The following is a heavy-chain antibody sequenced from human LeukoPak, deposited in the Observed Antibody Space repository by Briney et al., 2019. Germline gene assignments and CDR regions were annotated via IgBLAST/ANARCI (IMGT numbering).Heavy chain of an antibody. Sequence: SVKVSCKASGLTFSSYAFTWVRQAPGQGLEWMGSVIPLFASTKYAQRFQGRVTITTDESTNTAYMELNSLRSEDTAVYYCASGLIKAADLYYFDFWGQGTLVTVSS. D-gene: IGHD6-13*01. CDR2: VIPLFAST. V-gene: IGHV1-69*05. CDR1: GLTFSSYA. CDR3: ASGLIKAADLYYFDF. J-gene: IGHJ4*02.